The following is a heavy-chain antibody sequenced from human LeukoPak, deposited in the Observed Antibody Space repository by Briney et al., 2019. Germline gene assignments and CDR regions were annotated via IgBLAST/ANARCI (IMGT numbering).Heavy chain of an antibody. Sequence: GGSLRLSCAASGFTLSSFWMHWVRQGPGKGLVWVSRINTDGSRTTYADSVKGRFTISRDNAKNTLYLQMDSLRAEDTAVYYCARDRDLYSSGWFDSWGQGTLVTVSS. D-gene: IGHD6-19*01. CDR1: GFTLSSFW. J-gene: IGHJ5*01. V-gene: IGHV3-74*01. CDR3: ARDRDLYSSGWFDS. CDR2: INTDGSRT.